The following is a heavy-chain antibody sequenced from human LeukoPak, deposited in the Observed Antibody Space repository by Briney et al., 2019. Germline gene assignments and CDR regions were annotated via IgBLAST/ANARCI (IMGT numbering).Heavy chain of an antibody. D-gene: IGHD1-26*01. CDR1: GDSISSYY. V-gene: IGHV4-59*08. Sequence: SETLSLTCTVSGDSISSYYWSWIRQPPGKGLEWIGYIYYSGSTKYNPSLKSRVTISLDTSKNQFSLKLSSVTAADTAVYYCAKGSSLDAFDIWGQGTMVTVSS. J-gene: IGHJ3*02. CDR2: IYYSGST. CDR3: AKGSSLDAFDI.